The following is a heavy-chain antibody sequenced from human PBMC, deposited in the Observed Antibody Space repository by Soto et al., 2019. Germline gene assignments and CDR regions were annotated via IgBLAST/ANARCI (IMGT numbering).Heavy chain of an antibody. V-gene: IGHV3-33*06. Sequence: GGSLRLSCAASGFTFSTYVMHWVRQAPGKGLEWVAVLWYDGSNENYADSVKGRFTISRDNSKNTLYLQMNSLRAEDTAVYYCAKDVLQLWPPDAFDIWGQGTMVTVSS. CDR2: LWYDGSNE. J-gene: IGHJ3*02. CDR3: AKDVLQLWPPDAFDI. CDR1: GFTFSTYV. D-gene: IGHD5-18*01.